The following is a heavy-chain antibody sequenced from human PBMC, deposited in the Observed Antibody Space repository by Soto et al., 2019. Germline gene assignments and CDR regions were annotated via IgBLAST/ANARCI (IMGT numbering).Heavy chain of an antibody. D-gene: IGHD3-10*01. J-gene: IGHJ4*02. V-gene: IGHV1-69*01. CDR3: ASPPRYGSGSSFDY. CDR1: GGTFSSYA. Sequence: QVQLVQSGAEVKKPGSSVKVSCKASGGTFSSYAISWVRQAPGQGLEWMGGIIPIFGTANYAQKFQGRVTIPADESTITAYMELSSLRSEDTAVYYCASPPRYGSGSSFDYWGQGTLVTVSS. CDR2: IIPIFGTA.